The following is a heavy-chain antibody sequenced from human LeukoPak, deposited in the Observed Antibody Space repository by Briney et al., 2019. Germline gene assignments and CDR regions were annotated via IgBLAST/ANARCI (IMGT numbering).Heavy chain of an antibody. D-gene: IGHD3-22*01. CDR3: ARDQGYYYSSDY. V-gene: IGHV1-46*01. CDR2: NNPSGGST. CDR1: GYTYPSDY. Sequence: ASVKVSCKASGYTYPSDYMHWVRQATGQGLEWMGINNPSGGSTSYAQKFQGRVTITRDTSTSTVYMELSSLRSEDTAVYYCARDQGYYYSSDYWGQGTLVTVSS. J-gene: IGHJ4*02.